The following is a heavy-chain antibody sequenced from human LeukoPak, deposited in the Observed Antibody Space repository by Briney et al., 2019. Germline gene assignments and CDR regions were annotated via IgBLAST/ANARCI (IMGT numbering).Heavy chain of an antibody. CDR1: GGSISGGGDY. J-gene: IGHJ4*02. CDR3: AALLLWFGELPY. Sequence: SETLSLTCTVSGGSISGGGDYWSWSRQHPGKGLEWIGYIYYSGSTYYNPSLKSRVTISVDTSKNQFSLKLSSVTAADTAVYYCAALLLWFGELPYWGQGTLVTVSS. CDR2: IYYSGST. V-gene: IGHV4-31*03. D-gene: IGHD3-10*01.